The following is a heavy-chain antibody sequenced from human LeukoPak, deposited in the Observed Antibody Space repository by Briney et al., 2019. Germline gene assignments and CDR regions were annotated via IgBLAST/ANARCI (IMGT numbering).Heavy chain of an antibody. CDR3: ARGRAWGSYYYFYLDV. CDR2: IKPNSGGT. V-gene: IGHV1-2*02. J-gene: IGHJ6*03. CDR1: GYTFTGYY. D-gene: IGHD3-16*01. Sequence: ASVKVSCKASGYTFTGYYIHWVRQALGQGLEWMGWIKPNSGGTNYAQKFQGRVTMTRDTSISTAYMELSSLRSEDTAVYYCARGRAWGSYYYFYLDVWGKGTTVTISS.